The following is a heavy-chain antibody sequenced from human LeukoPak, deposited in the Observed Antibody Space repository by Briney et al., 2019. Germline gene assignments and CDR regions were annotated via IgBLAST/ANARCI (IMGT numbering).Heavy chain of an antibody. V-gene: IGHV3-33*01. CDR1: GFTFSSYG. Sequence: PGGSLRLSCAASGFTFSSYGMHWVRQAPGKGLEWLAVIWYDGSNKYYADSVKGRFTISRDNPKNTLYLQMNSLRAEDTAVYYCARDPAIAATKYYFDYWGQGTLVTVSS. CDR2: IWYDGSNK. CDR3: ARDPAIAATKYYFDY. D-gene: IGHD6-13*01. J-gene: IGHJ4*02.